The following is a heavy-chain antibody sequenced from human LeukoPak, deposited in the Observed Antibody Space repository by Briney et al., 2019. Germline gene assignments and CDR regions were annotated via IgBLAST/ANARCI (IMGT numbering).Heavy chain of an antibody. CDR2: IKSKIHGGTI. V-gene: IGHV3-15*01. CDR1: GFTFSDAW. CDR3: TKEDGWSDP. Sequence: PGGSLRLSCAASGFTFSDAWMNWVRQAPGKGLEWVGRIKSKIHGGTIDYAAPVKGRFTISRDDSKNTLYLQMNSLKTEDTAVYYCTKEDGWSDPWDQGTLVTVSS. D-gene: IGHD5-24*01. J-gene: IGHJ5*02.